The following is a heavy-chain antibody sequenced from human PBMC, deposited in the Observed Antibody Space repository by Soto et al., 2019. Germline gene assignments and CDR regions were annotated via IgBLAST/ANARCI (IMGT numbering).Heavy chain of an antibody. CDR2: INPSGGST. J-gene: IGHJ3*02. CDR3: ARGFYDYVWGSYRSGAFDI. D-gene: IGHD3-16*02. V-gene: IGHV1-46*01. CDR1: GYTFTSYY. Sequence: ASVQVSCKASGYTFTSYYMHWVRQAPGQGLEWMGIINPSGGSTSYAQKFQGRVTMTRDTSTSTVYMELSSLRSEDTAVYYCARGFYDYVWGSYRSGAFDIWGQGTMVTVSS.